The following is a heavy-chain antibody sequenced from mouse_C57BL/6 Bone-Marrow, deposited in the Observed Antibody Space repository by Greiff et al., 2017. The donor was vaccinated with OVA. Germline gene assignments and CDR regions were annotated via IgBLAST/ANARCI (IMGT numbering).Heavy chain of an antibody. V-gene: IGHV1-53*01. CDR1: GYTFTSYW. CDR3: ARPLLVREFAY. Sequence: QVQLQQPGPELVKPGASVKLSCKASGYTFTSYWMHWVKQRPGQGLEWIGNINPSNGGTNSNEKFKSKALLTVDKSSSPAYMQLRRLTSEDSAVYNCARPLLVREFAYWGQGTLVTVSA. D-gene: IGHD1-1*01. CDR2: INPSNGGT. J-gene: IGHJ3*01.